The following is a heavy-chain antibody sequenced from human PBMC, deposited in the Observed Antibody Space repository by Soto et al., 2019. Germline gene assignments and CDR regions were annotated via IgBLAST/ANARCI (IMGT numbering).Heavy chain of an antibody. CDR1: GGSVSSGNYY. CDR2: FYYTGSI. V-gene: IGHV4-61*01. D-gene: IGHD1-7*01. CDR3: ARRYGTTFDY. J-gene: IGHJ4*02. Sequence: PSETLSLTCTVSGGSVSSGNYYWSWIRQPPGKGLEWIGYFYYTGSINYNPSLKSQVTIFIDASKNQFSLKLSSVTAADTAVYYCARRYGTTFDYWGQGTLVTVSS.